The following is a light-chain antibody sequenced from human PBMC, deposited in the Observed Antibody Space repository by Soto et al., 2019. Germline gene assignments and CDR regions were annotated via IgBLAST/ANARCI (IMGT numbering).Light chain of an antibody. V-gene: IGKV3-20*01. CDR1: QSVSSSY. J-gene: IGKJ5*01. Sequence: EIVVTQSPGTLSLSLGERATLSCRASQSVSSSYLAWYQQKPGQAPRLLIYGASSSATGIPDRFSGSGSGTDITLTLSILEPEDFAVYYCQQYGSSLSITFGQGTRLEIK. CDR2: GAS. CDR3: QQYGSSLSIT.